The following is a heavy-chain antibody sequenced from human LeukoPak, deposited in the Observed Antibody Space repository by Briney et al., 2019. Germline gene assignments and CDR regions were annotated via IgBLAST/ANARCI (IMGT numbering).Heavy chain of an antibody. CDR1: GFTFSDYY. CDR2: ISSSGSTI. Sequence: PGGSLRLSCAASGFTFSDYYMSWIRQAPGKGLEWVSYISSSGSTIYYADSVKGRFTISRDNAKNSLYLQMNSLRAEDTAVYYCAKSGWREYYWYFDLWGRGTLVTVSS. CDR3: AKSGWREYYWYFDL. D-gene: IGHD6-19*01. J-gene: IGHJ2*01. V-gene: IGHV3-11*01.